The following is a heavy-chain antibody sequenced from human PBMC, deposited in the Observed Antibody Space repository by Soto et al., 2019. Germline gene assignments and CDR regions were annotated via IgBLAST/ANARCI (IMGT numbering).Heavy chain of an antibody. J-gene: IGHJ4*02. Sequence: QVQLVQSGAEVEKPGASVKVSCKTSGYFFTYYYIHWVRQAPGQGLEWMGWINPNNGGTNSAQKFQGRVTMTSDTSINTAYMEITSLRSDDTALYYCAREVTYGGGSFSLGLWGQGTLVTVSS. D-gene: IGHD3-10*01. V-gene: IGHV1-2*02. CDR3: AREVTYGGGSFSLGL. CDR1: GYFFTYYY. CDR2: INPNNGGT.